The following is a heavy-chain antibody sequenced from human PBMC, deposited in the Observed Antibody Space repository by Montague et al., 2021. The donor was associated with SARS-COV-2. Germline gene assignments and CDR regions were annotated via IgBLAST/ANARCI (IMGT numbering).Heavy chain of an antibody. J-gene: IGHJ6*02. V-gene: IGHV3-9*01. CDR1: GFTFDDYA. CDR3: AKDMGPYGSGPYGMDV. CDR2: ISWNSGSI. Sequence: RLSWSASGFTFDDYAMHWVRQAPGKGLEWVSGISWNSGSIGYADSVKGRFTISRDNAKNSLYLQMNSLRAEDTALYYCAKDMGPYGSGPYGMDVWGQGTTVTVSS. D-gene: IGHD3-10*01.